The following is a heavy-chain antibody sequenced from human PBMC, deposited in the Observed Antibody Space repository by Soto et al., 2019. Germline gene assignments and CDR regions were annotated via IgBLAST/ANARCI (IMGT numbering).Heavy chain of an antibody. CDR3: ARANTGGPYYDILTGYYDFDY. D-gene: IGHD3-9*01. J-gene: IGHJ4*02. V-gene: IGHV1-18*01. CDR2: ISAYNGNT. Sequence: ASVKVSCKASGCTFTSYGISWVRQAPGQGLEWMGWISAYNGNTNYAQKLQGRVTMTTDTSTSTAYMELRSLRSDDTAVYYCARANTGGPYYDILTGYYDFDYWGQGTLVTVSS. CDR1: GCTFTSYG.